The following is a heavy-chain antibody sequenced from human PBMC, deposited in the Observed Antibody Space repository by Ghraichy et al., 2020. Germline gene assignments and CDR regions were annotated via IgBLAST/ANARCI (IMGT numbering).Heavy chain of an antibody. V-gene: IGHV3-23*01. D-gene: IGHD6-19*01. Sequence: GGSLRLSCAASGFTFSSYAMSWVRQAPGKGLEWVSAISGSGGSTYYADSVKGRFTISRDNSKNTLYLQMNSLRAEDTAVYYCSGGQHYYYYYGMDVWGQGTTVTVSS. CDR1: GFTFSSYA. CDR2: ISGSGGST. J-gene: IGHJ6*02. CDR3: SGGQHYYYYYGMDV.